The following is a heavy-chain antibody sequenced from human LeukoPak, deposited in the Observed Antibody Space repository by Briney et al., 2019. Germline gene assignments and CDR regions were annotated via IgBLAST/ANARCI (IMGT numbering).Heavy chain of an antibody. CDR2: FYPGDSDT. Sequence: GESLKISCKGSGYSFTSYWIGWVRQMPGKGLEWMGIFYPGDSDTRYSPSFQGQVTISADKSISTAYLQWSSLKASDTAMYYCARVTYYYDTSGSLYYYYMDVWGKGTTVTVSS. D-gene: IGHD3-22*01. CDR3: ARVTYYYDTSGSLYYYYMDV. V-gene: IGHV5-51*01. CDR1: GYSFTSYW. J-gene: IGHJ6*03.